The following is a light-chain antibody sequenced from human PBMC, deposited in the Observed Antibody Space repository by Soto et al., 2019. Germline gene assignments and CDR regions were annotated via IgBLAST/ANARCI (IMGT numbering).Light chain of an antibody. CDR2: DDS. V-gene: IGLV3-21*02. Sequence: SYELTQPPSMSVAPGQTARITCGGNNIGSKTAHWYQQKAGQAPVLVVYDDSDRPSGIPERFSGSNSGNTATLTISRVEAGDEADYYCQVWDVSTVHYVFGTGTKVTV. J-gene: IGLJ1*01. CDR3: QVWDVSTVHYV. CDR1: NIGSKT.